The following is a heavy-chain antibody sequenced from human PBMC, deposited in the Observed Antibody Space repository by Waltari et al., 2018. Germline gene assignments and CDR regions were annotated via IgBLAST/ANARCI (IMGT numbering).Heavy chain of an antibody. V-gene: IGHV3-30*18. J-gene: IGHJ6*02. CDR1: GFTFSSHG. CDR3: AKDRLSDARGTYSFGTDV. CDR2: IVYEGSQK. D-gene: IGHD3-10*02. Sequence: QVQLVESGGGVVQPGRSLRLSCAVSGFTFSSHGMHWVRQAPGKGLEWVAVIVYEGSQKYDADSVKGRFTISRDNSKSTMYLQMNSLRSDDTAVYFCAKDRLSDARGTYSFGTDVWGQGTTVTVS.